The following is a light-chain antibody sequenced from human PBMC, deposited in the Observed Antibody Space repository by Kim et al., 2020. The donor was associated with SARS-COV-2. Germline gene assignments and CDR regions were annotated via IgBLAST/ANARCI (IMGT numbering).Light chain of an antibody. CDR3: HQRSSWPPT. V-gene: IGKV3-11*01. J-gene: IGKJ5*01. CDR1: PSMGNS. Sequence: PGDRPTRSSRASPSMGNSFDWYQQKPGHAPRLLVHDAHHAATELPARFSGRGSGTDFPLSISSVGTEDFAVYFCHQRSSWPPTFGQGTPME. CDR2: DAH.